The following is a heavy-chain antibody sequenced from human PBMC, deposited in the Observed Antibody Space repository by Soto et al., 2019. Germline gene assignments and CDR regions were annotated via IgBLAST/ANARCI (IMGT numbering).Heavy chain of an antibody. CDR1: VYSFTSYW. CDR3: ARQFYVSHAFDI. J-gene: IGHJ3*02. D-gene: IGHD3-16*01. V-gene: IGHV5-10-1*01. Sequence: RGESLKISCKGSVYSFTSYWISWVRQMPGKGLEWMGRIDPSDSYTNYSPSFQGHVTISADKSISTAYLQWSSLKASDTAMYYCARQFYVSHAFDIWGQGTMVTVSS. CDR2: IDPSDSYT.